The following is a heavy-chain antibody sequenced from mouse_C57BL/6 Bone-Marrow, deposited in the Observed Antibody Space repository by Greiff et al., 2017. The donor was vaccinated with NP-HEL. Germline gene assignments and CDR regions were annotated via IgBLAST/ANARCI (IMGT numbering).Heavy chain of an antibody. CDR1: GYTFTDYE. CDR3: TRHGSSPYWYFDV. Sequence: VQLQQSGAELVRPGASVTLSCKASGYTFTDYEMHWVKQTPVHGLEWIGAIDPETGGTAYNQKFKGKAILTADKSSSTAYMELRSLTSEDSAVYYWTRHGSSPYWYFDVWGTGTTVTVSS. V-gene: IGHV1-15*01. D-gene: IGHD1-1*01. CDR2: IDPETGGT. J-gene: IGHJ1*03.